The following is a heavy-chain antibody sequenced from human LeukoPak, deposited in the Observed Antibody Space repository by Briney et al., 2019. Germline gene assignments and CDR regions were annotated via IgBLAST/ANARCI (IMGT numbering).Heavy chain of an antibody. CDR3: ARDGYLWFGELSTINWFDP. V-gene: IGHV1-2*02. D-gene: IGHD3-10*01. CDR2: INPNSGGT. J-gene: IGHJ5*02. CDR1: GGTFSSYA. Sequence: ASVKVSCKASGGTFSSYAISWVRQAPGQGLEWMGWINPNSGGTNYAQKFQGRVTMTRDTSISTAYMELSRLRSDDTAVYYCARDGYLWFGELSTINWFDPWGQGTLVTVSS.